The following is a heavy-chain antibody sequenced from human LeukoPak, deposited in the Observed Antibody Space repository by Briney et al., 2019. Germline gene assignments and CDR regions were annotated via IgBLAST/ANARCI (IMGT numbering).Heavy chain of an antibody. Sequence: SVKVSCKASGYTFTDYFMHWVRQAPGQGLEWMGGIIPIFGTANYAQKFQGRVTITADKSTSTAYMELSSLRSEDTAVYYCARVSVRELRVQYYYYYYYMDVWGKGTTVTVSS. CDR1: GYTFTDYF. D-gene: IGHD1-7*01. CDR3: ARVSVRELRVQYYYYYYYMDV. J-gene: IGHJ6*03. CDR2: IIPIFGTA. V-gene: IGHV1-69*06.